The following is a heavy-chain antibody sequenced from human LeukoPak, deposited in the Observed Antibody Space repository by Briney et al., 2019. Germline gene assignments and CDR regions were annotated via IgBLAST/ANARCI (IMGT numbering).Heavy chain of an antibody. CDR2: IKQDGSEK. V-gene: IGHV3-7*01. D-gene: IGHD1-26*01. J-gene: IGHJ1*01. CDR1: GFTFSSYW. Sequence: GGSLRLSCAASGFTFSSYWMSWVRQAPGKGLEWVASIKQDGSEKYYVDSVKGRFTISRDNAKNSLYLQMNSLRAEDTAVYYCARGGSYYYEYFQHWGQGTLVTVSS. CDR3: ARGGSYYYEYFQH.